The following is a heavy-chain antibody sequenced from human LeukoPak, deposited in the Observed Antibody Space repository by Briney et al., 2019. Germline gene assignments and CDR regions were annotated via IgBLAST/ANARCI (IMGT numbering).Heavy chain of an antibody. Sequence: GGSLRLSCAASGFTFSSYAMHWVRQAPGKGLQWVAFIQYDGSNKYYTDSVKGRFTISRDNSKNTLYLQMNSLRTEDTAVYYCARSGHSNGWYYFDYWGLGALVTVSS. CDR3: ARSGHSNGWYYFDY. CDR1: GFTFSSYA. V-gene: IGHV3-30*02. D-gene: IGHD6-19*01. J-gene: IGHJ4*02. CDR2: IQYDGSNK.